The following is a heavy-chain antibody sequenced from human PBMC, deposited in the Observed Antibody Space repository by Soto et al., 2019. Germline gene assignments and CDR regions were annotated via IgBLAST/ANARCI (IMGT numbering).Heavy chain of an antibody. CDR2: INAGNGNT. CDR3: ARSPSIAVAGPPVTGWFDP. D-gene: IGHD6-19*01. J-gene: IGHJ5*02. CDR1: GYTFTGYY. V-gene: IGHV1-3*01. Sequence: GASVKVSCKASGYTFTGYYMHWVRQAPGQRLEWMGWINAGNGNTKYSQKFQGRVTITRDTSASTAYMELSSLRSEDTAVYYCARSPSIAVAGPPVTGWFDPWGQGTLVTVSS.